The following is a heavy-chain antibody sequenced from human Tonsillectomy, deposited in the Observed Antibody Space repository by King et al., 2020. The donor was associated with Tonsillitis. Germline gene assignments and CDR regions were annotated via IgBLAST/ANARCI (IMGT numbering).Heavy chain of an antibody. CDR3: ARSFGIDY. D-gene: IGHD1-14*01. V-gene: IGHV3-74*01. Sequence: VQLVESGGGLVQPGGSLRLSCAASGFTFSSYWMHWVRQAPGKGLVWVSRVNTDGSSTTYAESVRGRFTISRDNAKNTLYLQMNSLRAEDTAVYYCARSFGIDYWGQGNLVTVSS. CDR1: GFTFSSYW. CDR2: VNTDGSST. J-gene: IGHJ4*02.